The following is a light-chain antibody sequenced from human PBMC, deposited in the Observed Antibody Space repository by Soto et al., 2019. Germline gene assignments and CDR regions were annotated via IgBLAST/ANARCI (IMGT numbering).Light chain of an antibody. CDR3: SSYTRSATYV. V-gene: IGLV2-14*03. Sequence: QSVLTQPASVSGSPGQSITISCTGTSSDVGGYNYVSWYQQHPGKAPKPMIYDVNNQLSGVSSRFSGSKSGNTASLTISGLQAEDEADYYCSSYTRSATYVFATGTKVTVL. CDR1: SSDVGGYNY. J-gene: IGLJ1*01. CDR2: DVN.